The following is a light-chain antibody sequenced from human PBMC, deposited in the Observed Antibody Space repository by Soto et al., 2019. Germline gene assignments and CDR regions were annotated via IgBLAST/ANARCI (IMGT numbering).Light chain of an antibody. V-gene: IGKV3-20*01. J-gene: IGKJ2*01. CDR2: GAS. CDR3: HQYGSSSDT. Sequence: EIVLTQSPGTLSLSPGERATLSCRASQSVSSSYLAWYQQKPGQAPRLLVYGASSRATGIPDRFSGSGSGTAFTLTISRLEPEDFAVYYCHQYGSSSDTFGQGTKLEIK. CDR1: QSVSSSY.